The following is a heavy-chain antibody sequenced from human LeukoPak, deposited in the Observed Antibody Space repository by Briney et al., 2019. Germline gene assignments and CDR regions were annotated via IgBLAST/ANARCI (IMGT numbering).Heavy chain of an antibody. CDR3: AKGGKYDILTGFRRSRLLGDY. V-gene: IGHV3-30*04. Sequence: GRSLRLSCAASGFSISMYDMYWVRQTPGKGLEGVALISYGGSNKYYADSVKGRFTISRDNSKNTLYLEMNSLRAEDTAVYYCAKGGKYDILTGFRRSRLLGDYWGQGTLVTVSS. CDR2: ISYGGSNK. CDR1: GFSISMYD. D-gene: IGHD3-9*01. J-gene: IGHJ4*02.